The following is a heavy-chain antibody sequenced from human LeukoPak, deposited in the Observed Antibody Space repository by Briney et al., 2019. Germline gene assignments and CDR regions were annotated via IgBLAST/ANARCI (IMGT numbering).Heavy chain of an antibody. V-gene: IGHV4-39*01. CDR3: ARVPGGALNWFDP. J-gene: IGHJ5*02. D-gene: IGHD1-1*01. CDR1: GDSISSSSSY. Sequence: PSETLSLTCTVSGDSISSSSSYWGWIRQPPGEGLEWIGSIYYSGSTYYNPSLKSRVTISVDTSKNQFSLKLSSATAADTAVYYCARVPGGALNWFDPWGQGTLVTVSS. CDR2: IYYSGST.